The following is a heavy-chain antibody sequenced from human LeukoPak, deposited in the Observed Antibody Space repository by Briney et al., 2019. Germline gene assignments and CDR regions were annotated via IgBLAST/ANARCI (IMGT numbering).Heavy chain of an antibody. Sequence: SETLSLTCTVSGGSISSSSYYWGWIRQPPGKGLEWIGSIYHSGSTYYNPSLKSRVTISVDTSKNQFSLKLSSVTAADTAVYYCARVPGGAAKPAGWFDPWGQGTLVTVSS. CDR2: IYHSGST. V-gene: IGHV4-39*07. D-gene: IGHD6-13*01. J-gene: IGHJ5*02. CDR3: ARVPGGAAKPAGWFDP. CDR1: GGSISSSSYY.